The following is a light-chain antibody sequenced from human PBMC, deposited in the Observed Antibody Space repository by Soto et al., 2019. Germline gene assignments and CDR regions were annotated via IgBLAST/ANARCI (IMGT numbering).Light chain of an antibody. CDR1: QSVNSN. J-gene: IGKJ4*01. V-gene: IGKV3-15*01. CDR3: QQYYFWPPLT. CDR2: DAS. Sequence: EIVMTQSPATLSVSPGERATLSCRACQSVNSNLAWYRQKPGQAPRLLISDASTRATGVPARFSGSGSGTEFTLTISSLQSEDSGIYYCQQYYFWPPLTFGGGTKVEIK.